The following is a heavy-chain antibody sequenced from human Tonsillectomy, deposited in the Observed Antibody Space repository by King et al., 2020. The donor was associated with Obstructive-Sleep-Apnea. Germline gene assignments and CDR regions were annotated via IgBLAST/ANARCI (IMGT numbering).Heavy chain of an antibody. CDR1: GFTFDDYA. V-gene: IGHV3-9*01. D-gene: IGHD3-22*01. CDR3: TKANYYDSSGHFDY. J-gene: IGHJ4*02. Sequence: VQLVESGGDLVQPGRSLRLSCAASGFTFDDYAMHGVRQAPGKGLEWVSGISWNSDIIGYAESVKGRFTISRDNAKNSLYLQMNSLRAEDTALYYCTKANYYDSSGHFDYWGQGTLVTVSS. CDR2: ISWNSDII.